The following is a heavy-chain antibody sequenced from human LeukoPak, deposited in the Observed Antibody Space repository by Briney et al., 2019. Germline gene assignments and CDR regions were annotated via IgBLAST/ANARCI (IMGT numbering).Heavy chain of an antibody. J-gene: IGHJ4*02. CDR3: ARHGVVVGGWHFYFDY. CDR1: GGTFNNYA. D-gene: IGHD6-19*01. CDR2: IIPIFGTT. V-gene: IGHV1-69*05. Sequence: SVKVSCKASGGTFNNYAFSWVRQAPGQGLEWMGGIIPIFGTTIHAQKFPGRVTITTDESSSTAYMELSSLRCEDTAVYYCARHGVVVGGWHFYFDYWSQGSLVSVSS.